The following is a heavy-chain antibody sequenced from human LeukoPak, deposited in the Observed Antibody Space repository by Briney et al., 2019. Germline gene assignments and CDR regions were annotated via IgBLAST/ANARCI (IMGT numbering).Heavy chain of an antibody. CDR1: GYSISSGYY. CDR3: ARDNSGSYYDYFDY. Sequence: SETLSLTCTVSGYSISSGYYWGWIRQPPGKRLEWIGSIYHSGSTYYNPSLKSRVTISVDTSKNQFSLKLSSVTAADTAVYYCARDNSGSYYDYFDYWGQGTLVTVSS. CDR2: IYHSGST. D-gene: IGHD1-26*01. J-gene: IGHJ4*02. V-gene: IGHV4-38-2*02.